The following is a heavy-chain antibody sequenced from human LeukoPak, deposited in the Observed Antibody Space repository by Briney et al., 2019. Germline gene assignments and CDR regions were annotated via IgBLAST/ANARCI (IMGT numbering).Heavy chain of an antibody. D-gene: IGHD6-6*01. V-gene: IGHV4-4*02. CDR3: ARGPTRPSGYFDY. CDR2: IYHSEST. J-gene: IGHJ4*02. Sequence: SETLSLTCAVSGGSISSNNWWSWVRQPPGKGLEWIGEIYHSESTNYKPSLKSRVTISVDTSKNQFSLKLSSVTAADTAVYYCARGPTRPSGYFDYWGQGTLVTVSS. CDR1: GGSISSNNW.